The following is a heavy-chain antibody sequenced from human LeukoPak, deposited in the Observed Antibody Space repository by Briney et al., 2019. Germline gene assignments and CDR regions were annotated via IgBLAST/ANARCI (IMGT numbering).Heavy chain of an antibody. CDR1: GCSISSYY. D-gene: IGHD3-22*01. V-gene: IGHV4-59*01. CDR3: AREFQYYYDSSGSGGIDI. Sequence: SETLSLTCTVSGCSISSYYWSWIRQPPGKGLEWIGYIYYSGSTNYNPSLKSRVTISVDTSKNQFSLKLSSVTAADTAVYYCAREFQYYYDSSGSGGIDIWGQGTMVTVSS. CDR2: IYYSGST. J-gene: IGHJ3*02.